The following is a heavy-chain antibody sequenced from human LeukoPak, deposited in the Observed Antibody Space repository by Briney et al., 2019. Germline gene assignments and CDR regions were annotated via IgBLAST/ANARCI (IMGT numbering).Heavy chain of an antibody. CDR1: GFTFSSYG. V-gene: IGHV3-23*01. D-gene: IGHD3-10*01. CDR2: IIVICGGT. Sequence: GGSLRLSCAASGFTFSSYGMSWVRQAPGKGLEWVSGIIVICGGTNYADSLKGRFTISRDNSKNTLYLQMSSLRAEDTAVYYCAKAVGYGSGSYLTWFDPWGQGTLVTGSS. J-gene: IGHJ5*02. CDR3: AKAVGYGSGSYLTWFDP.